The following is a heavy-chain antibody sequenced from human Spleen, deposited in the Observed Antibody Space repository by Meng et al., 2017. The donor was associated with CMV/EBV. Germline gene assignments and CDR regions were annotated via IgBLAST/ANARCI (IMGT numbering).Heavy chain of an antibody. V-gene: IGHV3-15*01. Sequence: CAPFGFPFSDAWMSWVRQAPGKGLGWVGRIKSKTDGGTTDYAAPVKGRFTISRDDSKNTLYLQMNSLKTEDTAVYYCTTAGVGNPDYWGQGTLVTVSS. CDR3: TTAGVGNPDY. J-gene: IGHJ4*02. CDR2: IKSKTDGGTT. D-gene: IGHD4-23*01. CDR1: GFPFSDAW.